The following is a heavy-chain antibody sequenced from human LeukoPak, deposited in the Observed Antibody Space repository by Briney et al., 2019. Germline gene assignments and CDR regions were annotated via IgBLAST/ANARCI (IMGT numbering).Heavy chain of an antibody. CDR2: ISGSGGNT. Sequence: PGGSLRLSCAASGFIFSTNAMSWVRQAPGKGLEWVSAISGSGGNTYYADSVKGRFTISRDNSKNTLYLQINSLRAEDTAVYYCAKEKVLGTVGTAGFDPWGQGTLVTVSS. V-gene: IGHV3-23*01. J-gene: IGHJ5*02. CDR3: AKEKVLGTVGTAGFDP. D-gene: IGHD6-13*01. CDR1: GFIFSTNA.